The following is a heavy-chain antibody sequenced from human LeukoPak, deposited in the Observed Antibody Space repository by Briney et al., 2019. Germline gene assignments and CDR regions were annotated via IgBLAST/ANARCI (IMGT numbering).Heavy chain of an antibody. CDR1: GFTFNNYA. D-gene: IGHD2-2*01. V-gene: IGHV3-23*01. Sequence: PGGSLRLSCAASGFTFNNYAMNWVRQAPGKGLEWVSSISGSGGNTYYADSVKGRFTISRDNSKNTLYLQMNSLRAEDTAVYYCAHGAMYQLDYWGQGTLVTVSS. CDR2: ISGSGGNT. J-gene: IGHJ4*02. CDR3: AHGAMYQLDY.